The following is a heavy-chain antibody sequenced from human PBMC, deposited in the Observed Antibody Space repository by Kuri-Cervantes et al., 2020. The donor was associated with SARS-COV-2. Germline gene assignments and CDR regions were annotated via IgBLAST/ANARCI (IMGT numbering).Heavy chain of an antibody. V-gene: IGHV3-7*03. Sequence: GGSLRLSCAASGFTFSSYWMSWVRQAPGKGLEWAANIKQDGSEKYYVDSVKGRFTISRDSAKNSLFLQMNSLRPEDMAMYYCAKERGYGYGFDIWGQGTMVTVSS. CDR1: GFTFSSYW. J-gene: IGHJ3*02. CDR2: IKQDGSEK. D-gene: IGHD3-10*01. CDR3: AKERGYGYGFDI.